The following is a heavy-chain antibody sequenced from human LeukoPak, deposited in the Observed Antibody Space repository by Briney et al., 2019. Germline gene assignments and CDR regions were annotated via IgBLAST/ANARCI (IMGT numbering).Heavy chain of an antibody. CDR3: ARDQLLNLRFLEWPPYDY. CDR2: IKQDGSEK. J-gene: IGHJ4*02. D-gene: IGHD3-3*01. CDR1: GFTFSSYW. V-gene: IGHV3-7*01. Sequence: GGSLRLSCAASGFTFSSYWMSWVRQAPGKGLEWVANIKQDGSEKCYVDSVKGRFTISRDNAKNSLYLQMNSLRAEDTAVYYCARDQLLNLRFLEWPPYDYWGQGTLVTVSS.